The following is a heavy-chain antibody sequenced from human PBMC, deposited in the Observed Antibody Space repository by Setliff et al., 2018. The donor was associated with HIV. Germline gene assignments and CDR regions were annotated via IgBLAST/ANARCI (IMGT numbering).Heavy chain of an antibody. J-gene: IGHJ6*03. CDR3: ARHPTNWGSTGYYYYYMDV. V-gene: IGHV4-59*08. CDR1: GGSISGYF. Sequence: SETLSLTCNVSGGSISGYFWTWIRQPAGKGLEWIGYIYYSGSTNYNPSLKSRVTISVDTSKNQFSLKLTSVTAADTAVYYCARHPTNWGSTGYYYYYMDVWGKGTTVTVSS. D-gene: IGHD7-27*01. CDR2: IYYSGST.